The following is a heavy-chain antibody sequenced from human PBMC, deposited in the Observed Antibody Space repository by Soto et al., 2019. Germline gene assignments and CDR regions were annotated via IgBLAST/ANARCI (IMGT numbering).Heavy chain of an antibody. J-gene: IGHJ6*03. Sequence: GESLRISRKGSGYSFTSYWIGWVRQMTGKGLEWMGIIYPGDSDTRYSPSFQGQVTISADKSISTAYLQWSSLKALDTAMYYCARHVLLWFGELPQNYYYYMDVWGKGTTVTVSS. CDR3: ARHVLLWFGELPQNYYYYMDV. CDR1: GYSFTSYW. V-gene: IGHV5-51*01. CDR2: IYPGDSDT. D-gene: IGHD3-10*01.